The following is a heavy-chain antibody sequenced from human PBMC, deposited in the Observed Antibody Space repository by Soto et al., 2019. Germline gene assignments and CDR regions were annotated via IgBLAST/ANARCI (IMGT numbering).Heavy chain of an antibody. CDR3: AKGVPTQTDCSGHAGLTLGPLEM. V-gene: IGHV3-23*01. D-gene: IGHD2-15*01. CDR2: LNGGGGDR. Sequence: EVELLESGGGLVQPGGSLTLSCTASGFRFSSYAMSWVRQAPGKGLEWVSSLNGGGGDRFYADSVKGRFTISRDNSQNTMYLQMNSLRFEDTAFYYCAKGVPTQTDCSGHAGLTLGPLEMWGQGTLVIVSS. J-gene: IGHJ3*02. CDR1: GFRFSSYA.